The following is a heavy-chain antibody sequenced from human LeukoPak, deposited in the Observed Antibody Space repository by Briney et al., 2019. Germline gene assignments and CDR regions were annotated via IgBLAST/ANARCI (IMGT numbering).Heavy chain of an antibody. J-gene: IGHJ5*02. CDR3: ARGQVEWLRFGIYGP. CDR2: INHSGST. V-gene: IGHV4-34*01. Sequence: SETLSLTCSVYGGSFCGYYWSWIRQPPGKGLQWIGEINHSGSTNYNPSLKSRVTISVDTSMNQFSLKLSSVTAADTAVYYCARGQVEWLRFGIYGPWGQGTLVTVSS. D-gene: IGHD5-12*01. CDR1: GGSFCGYY.